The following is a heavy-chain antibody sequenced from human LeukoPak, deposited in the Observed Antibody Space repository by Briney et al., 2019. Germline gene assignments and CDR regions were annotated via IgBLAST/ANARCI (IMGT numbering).Heavy chain of an antibody. CDR2: ISYDGSNT. CDR3: AKDRTVGASYWYFDL. D-gene: IGHD1-26*01. V-gene: IGHV3-30*04. Sequence: GGSLRLSCAASGFAFSSYAMHWVRQAPGKGLEWVAVISYDGSNTYYADSVKGRFTISRDSPKNTLFLHMNTLRAEDTAIYYCAKDRTVGASYWYFDLWGRGTLVTVSS. CDR1: GFAFSSYA. J-gene: IGHJ2*01.